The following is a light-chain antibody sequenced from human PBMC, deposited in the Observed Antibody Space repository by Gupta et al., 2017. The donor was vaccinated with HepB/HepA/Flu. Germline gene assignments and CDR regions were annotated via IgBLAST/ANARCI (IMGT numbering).Light chain of an antibody. CDR1: QSVLYTSNNKNY. CDR2: WAS. V-gene: IGKV4-1*01. J-gene: IGKJ1*01. CDR3: QQYYSTPRT. Sequence: DIVMTQSPDSLAVSLGERATINCKSSQSVLYTSNNKNYLAWYQQIPGQPPKLLFSWASTREPGVPDRFSGSGSGTDFTLTISSLQAEDVAVYYCQQYYSTPRTFGQGTKVEVK.